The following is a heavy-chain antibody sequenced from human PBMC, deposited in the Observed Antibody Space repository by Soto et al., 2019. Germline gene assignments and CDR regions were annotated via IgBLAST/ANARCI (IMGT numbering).Heavy chain of an antibody. CDR3: ARGGGLDSSCPNFWYCDL. CDR1: GGSISSGDYY. D-gene: IGHD3-22*01. V-gene: IGHV4-30-4*01. Sequence: SETLSLTCTVSGGSISSGDYYWSWIRQPPGKGLEWIGYIYYSGSTYYNPSLKSRVTISVDTSKNQFSLKLSSVTAADTAVYYCARGGGLDSSCPNFWYCDLWGRGTLVTVSS. J-gene: IGHJ2*01. CDR2: IYYSGST.